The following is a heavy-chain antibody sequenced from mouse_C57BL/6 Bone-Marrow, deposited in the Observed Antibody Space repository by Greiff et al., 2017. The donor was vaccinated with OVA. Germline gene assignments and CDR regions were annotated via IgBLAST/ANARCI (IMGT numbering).Heavy chain of an antibody. Sequence: VMLVESGAELARPGASVKLSCKASGYTFTSYGISWVKQRTGQGLEWIGEIYPRSGNTYYNEKFKGKATLTADKSSSTAYMELRSLTSEDSAVYFCARLDYGSREDWYFDVWGTGTTVTVSS. D-gene: IGHD1-1*01. CDR3: ARLDYGSREDWYFDV. CDR1: GYTFTSYG. CDR2: IYPRSGNT. V-gene: IGHV1-81*01. J-gene: IGHJ1*03.